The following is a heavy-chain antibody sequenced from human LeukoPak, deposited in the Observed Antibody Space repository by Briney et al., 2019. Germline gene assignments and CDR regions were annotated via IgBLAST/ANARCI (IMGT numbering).Heavy chain of an antibody. CDR1: GFTFSSYW. CDR3: ARDGTAPGLYFDL. Sequence: GGSLRLPCAVSGFTFSSYWMNWVRQAPGKGLEGVASISQDGGEKSYVDSVKGRFTISRDNTKNSLYLQMSSLRAEDTAVYYCARDGTAPGLYFDLWGQGTLVTVSS. D-gene: IGHD6-13*01. J-gene: IGHJ4*01. CDR2: ISQDGGEK. V-gene: IGHV3-7*01.